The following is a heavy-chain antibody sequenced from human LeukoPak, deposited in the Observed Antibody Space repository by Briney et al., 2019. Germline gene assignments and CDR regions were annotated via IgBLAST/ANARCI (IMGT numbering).Heavy chain of an antibody. CDR2: IHYSGTT. J-gene: IGHJ4*02. V-gene: IGHV4-39*01. Sequence: SETLSLTCGVSGVSISSSGYYWGWIRQPPGKGLEWVGSIHYSGTTHNNPSLKSRVTISGDTSQNQFSLKLSSVTAADTAVYYCARQHWGSGFYYDYWGPGTLVTVSS. D-gene: IGHD3-22*01. CDR1: GVSISSSGYY. CDR3: ARQHWGSGFYYDY.